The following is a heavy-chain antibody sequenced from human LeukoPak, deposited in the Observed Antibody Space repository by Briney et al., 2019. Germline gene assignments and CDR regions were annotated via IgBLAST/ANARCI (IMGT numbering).Heavy chain of an antibody. J-gene: IGHJ5*02. CDR2: IKQDGSEK. Sequence: GGSLRLSCATSGPTFTSYWMTWVRQAPGKGLEWVANIKQDGSEKYYVDSVKGRFTISRDNAKKLVYLQMNSLRAEDTAVYYCARDAYDDASESWGQGTLVTVSS. V-gene: IGHV3-7*01. CDR1: GPTFTSYW. CDR3: ARDAYDDASES. D-gene: IGHD3-3*01.